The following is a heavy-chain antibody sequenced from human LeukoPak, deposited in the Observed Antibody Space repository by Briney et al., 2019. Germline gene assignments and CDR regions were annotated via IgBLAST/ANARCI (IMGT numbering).Heavy chain of an antibody. D-gene: IGHD2-2*01. J-gene: IGHJ6*03. V-gene: IGHV4-4*07. Sequence: SETLSLTCTVSGGSISSYYWSWIRQPAGKGLEWIGRICTSGSTNYNPSLKSRVTISVDKSKNQFSLKLSSVTAADTAVYYCARDRYCSSTSCPRDYYYMDVWGKGTTVTVSS. CDR2: ICTSGST. CDR3: ARDRYCSSTSCPRDYYYMDV. CDR1: GGSISSYY.